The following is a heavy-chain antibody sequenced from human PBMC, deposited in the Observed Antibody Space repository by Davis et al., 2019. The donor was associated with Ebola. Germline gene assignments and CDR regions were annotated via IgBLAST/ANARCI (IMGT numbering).Heavy chain of an antibody. V-gene: IGHV3-21*01. CDR1: GSTFSSYS. D-gene: IGHD4-17*01. J-gene: IGHJ6*04. Sequence: PGGSLRLSCAASGSTFSSYSMNWVRQAPGKGLEWVSSISSSSSYIYYADSVKGRFTISRDNAKNSLYLQMNSLRAEDTAVYYCARAVNYYYYGMDVWGKGTTVTVSS. CDR2: ISSSSSYI. CDR3: ARAVNYYYYGMDV.